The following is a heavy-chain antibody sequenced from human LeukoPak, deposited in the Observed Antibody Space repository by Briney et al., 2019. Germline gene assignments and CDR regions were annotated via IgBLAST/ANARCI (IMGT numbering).Heavy chain of an antibody. V-gene: IGHV4-39*07. CDR2: MYYTGNT. Sequence: SETLSLTCAVSGDSVTSGIYYWGWIRQPPGEGLEWIGSMYYTGNTYYNPSLKSRVTISVDTSNNQFSLNLSSVTAADTAVYYCARAPMVRGVSGYYFDYWGQGTLVTVSS. CDR1: GDSVTSGIYY. D-gene: IGHD3-10*01. CDR3: ARAPMVRGVSGYYFDY. J-gene: IGHJ4*02.